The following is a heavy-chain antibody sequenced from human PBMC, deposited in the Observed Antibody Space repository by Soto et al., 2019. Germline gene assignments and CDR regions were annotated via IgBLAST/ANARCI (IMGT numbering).Heavy chain of an antibody. Sequence: GASVKVSCNASGGTFSSCAISWVRQAPGQGLEWMGGIIHIFGTANYVQKFQGRVTITADESTSTAYMELSSLRSEDTAVYYCARTDQSSILNHWGQGTLVTVSS. CDR1: GGTFSSCA. J-gene: IGHJ5*02. V-gene: IGHV1-69*13. CDR2: IIHIFGTA. CDR3: ARTDQSSILNH. D-gene: IGHD2-21*01.